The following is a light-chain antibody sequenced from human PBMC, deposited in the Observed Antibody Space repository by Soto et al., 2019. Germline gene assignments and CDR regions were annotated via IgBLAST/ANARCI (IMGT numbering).Light chain of an antibody. CDR2: ASS. V-gene: IGKV1-9*01. Sequence: DIQLTQSPSFLSASIGDRVSITCRASQDIGTYLAWYQQKPGQAPRLLMFASSTFERGLQSRFSSRESGTEFTPTVSSLQPEDFVTYYCQHFWSYPPSFGGGTNVSVK. CDR1: QDIGTY. CDR3: QHFWSYPPS. J-gene: IGKJ4*01.